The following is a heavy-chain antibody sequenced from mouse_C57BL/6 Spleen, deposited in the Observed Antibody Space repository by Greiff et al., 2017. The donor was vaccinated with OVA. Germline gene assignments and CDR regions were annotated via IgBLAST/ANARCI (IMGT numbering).Heavy chain of an antibody. Sequence: EVKLVESGGGLVKPGGSLKLSCAASGFTFSDYGMHWVRQAPQKGLEWVAYISSGSSTIYYADTVKGRFTISRDNATNTLFLQMTCLKSEDTAMYDCARTRGSSYVHWYFGVWGTGPTVTVSS. V-gene: IGHV5-17*01. J-gene: IGHJ1*03. CDR1: GFTFSDYG. CDR2: ISSGSSTI. D-gene: IGHD1-1*01. CDR3: ARTRGSSYVHWYFGV.